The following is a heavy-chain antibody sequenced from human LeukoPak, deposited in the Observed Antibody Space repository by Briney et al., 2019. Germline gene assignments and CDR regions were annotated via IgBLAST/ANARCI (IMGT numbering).Heavy chain of an antibody. V-gene: IGHV3-66*01. Sequence: GGSLRLSCAASGFTVSTNYMSWVRQAPGKGLEWISVIYSGGSTYYADSVKGRFTISRDISKNTLYLQMNSLRAEDTAVYYCARGSGSYYWFDYWGQGTLVTVSS. D-gene: IGHD1-26*01. CDR2: IYSGGST. J-gene: IGHJ4*02. CDR1: GFTVSTNY. CDR3: ARGSGSYYWFDY.